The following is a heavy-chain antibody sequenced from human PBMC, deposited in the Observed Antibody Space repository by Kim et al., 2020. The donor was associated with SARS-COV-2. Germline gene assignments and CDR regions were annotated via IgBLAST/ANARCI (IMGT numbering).Heavy chain of an antibody. D-gene: IGHD3-9*01. CDR3: AGGGLLRYFDWYGHY. Sequence: ASVKVSCKASGYTFTSYGISWVRQAPGQGLEWMGWISAYNGNTNYAQKLQGRVTMTTETSTSTAYMELRSLRSDDTAVYYCAGGGLLRYFDWYGHYWGQGTLVTVSS. V-gene: IGHV1-18*01. J-gene: IGHJ4*02. CDR1: GYTFTSYG. CDR2: ISAYNGNT.